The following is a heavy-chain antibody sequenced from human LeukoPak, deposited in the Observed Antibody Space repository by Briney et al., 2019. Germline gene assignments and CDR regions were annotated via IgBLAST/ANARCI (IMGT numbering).Heavy chain of an antibody. J-gene: IGHJ4*02. CDR3: TEVVDSSGWNLPFDY. Sequence: GGSLRLSCAASGFTFSSYAMSWVRQAPGKGLEWVSVISGSGGSTYYADSVKGRFTISRDNSKNTLYLQMNSLRAEDTAVYYCTEVVDSSGWNLPFDYWGQGTLVTVSS. D-gene: IGHD6-19*01. V-gene: IGHV3-23*01. CDR2: ISGSGGST. CDR1: GFTFSSYA.